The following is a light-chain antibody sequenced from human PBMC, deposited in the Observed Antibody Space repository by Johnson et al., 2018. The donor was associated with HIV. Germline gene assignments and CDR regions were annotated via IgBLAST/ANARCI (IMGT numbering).Light chain of an antibody. CDR3: GTWDSSLSVYD. CDR2: AKN. CDR1: SYNIGNNY. J-gene: IGLJ1*01. V-gene: IGLV1-51*01. Sequence: QSLLTQPPSVSAAPGQKVTISCSGSSYNIGNNYVSWYQQLPGTAPKLLIYAKNKRPSGVPDRFSASKSGTSATLDITGLQTGDEADYYCGTWDSSLSVYDFGTGTKVTVL.